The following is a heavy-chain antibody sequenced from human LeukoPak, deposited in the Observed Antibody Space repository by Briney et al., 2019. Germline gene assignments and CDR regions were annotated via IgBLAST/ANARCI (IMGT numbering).Heavy chain of an antibody. Sequence: GGSLKISCKGSGYSFTSYWIGWVRQMPGKGLEWMGIIYPGDSDTRYSPSFQGQVTISADKSISTAYLQWSSLKASDTAMYYCARGYYYGSGSSADWFDPWGQGTLVTVSS. CDR3: ARGYYYGSGSSADWFDP. D-gene: IGHD3-10*01. V-gene: IGHV5-51*01. J-gene: IGHJ5*02. CDR2: IYPGDSDT. CDR1: GYSFTSYW.